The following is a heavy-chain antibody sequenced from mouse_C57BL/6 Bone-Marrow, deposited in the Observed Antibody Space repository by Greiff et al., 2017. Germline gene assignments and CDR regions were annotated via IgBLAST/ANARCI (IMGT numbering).Heavy chain of an antibody. CDR3: ARWRWLLPHYYGVEY. J-gene: IGHJ4*01. CDR1: GYTFTDYY. V-gene: IGHV1-75*01. CDR2: IFPGSGST. Sequence: VQLQQSGPELVKPGASVKISCKSSGYTFTDYYINWVKPRPGKGLEWIGWIFPGSGSTYYTEKFKCKATLTVDNSSSTAYMLLSSLTSEDYAVYFCARWRWLLPHYYGVEYWGQGNSDSVAS. D-gene: IGHD2-3*01.